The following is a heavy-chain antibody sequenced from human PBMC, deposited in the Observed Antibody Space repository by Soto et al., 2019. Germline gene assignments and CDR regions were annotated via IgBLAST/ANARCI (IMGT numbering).Heavy chain of an antibody. Sequence: QVQLQQWGAGLLKPSETLSLTCAVYGGSFSDYYWTWIRQPPGKGLEWIGEINHSGSTNYNPSLRSRVTISVDTSKKQFSLKLTSVTAADTAMYYCARGPVQLSFDFWSGFYYYGMDVWGQGTTVTVSS. CDR2: INHSGST. D-gene: IGHD3-3*01. CDR3: ARGPVQLSFDFWSGFYYYGMDV. V-gene: IGHV4-34*01. CDR1: GGSFSDYY. J-gene: IGHJ6*02.